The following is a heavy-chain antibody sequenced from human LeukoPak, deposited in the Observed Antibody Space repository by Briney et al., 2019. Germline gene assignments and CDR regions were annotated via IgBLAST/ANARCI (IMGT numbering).Heavy chain of an antibody. Sequence: ASVKVSCKACGGTFNSYAISWVRQAPGQGLEWMGGIIPMCGTANHAQKFQGRVTITTDESTSTAYMELSSLGSEDTAVYYCARARSPSSGYLLRDHNWFDPWGQGTLVTVSS. D-gene: IGHD3-22*01. V-gene: IGHV1-69*05. CDR1: GGTFNSYA. CDR3: ARARSPSSGYLLRDHNWFDP. J-gene: IGHJ5*02. CDR2: IIPMCGTA.